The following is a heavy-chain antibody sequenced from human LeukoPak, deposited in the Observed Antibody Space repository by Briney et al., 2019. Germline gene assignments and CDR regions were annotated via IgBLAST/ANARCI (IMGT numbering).Heavy chain of an antibody. Sequence: PGGSLRLSCAASGFTFSSYAMSWVRQAPGKGLEWVSAISGSGGSTYYADSVKGRFTISRDNSKNTLYLQMNSLRAEDTAVYYCAKDGSCSSTRCYYGYWGQGTLVTVSS. CDR1: GFTFSSYA. V-gene: IGHV3-23*01. D-gene: IGHD2-2*01. CDR2: ISGSGGST. J-gene: IGHJ4*02. CDR3: AKDGSCSSTRCYYGY.